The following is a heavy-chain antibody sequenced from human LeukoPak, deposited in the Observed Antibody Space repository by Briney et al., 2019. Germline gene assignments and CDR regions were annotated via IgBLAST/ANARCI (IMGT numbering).Heavy chain of an antibody. V-gene: IGHV3-66*01. J-gene: IGHJ6*02. CDR2: IYSGGST. D-gene: IGHD3-10*01. CDR3: ARDRFFGSGSSPGYYYYYGMDV. Sequence: GGSLRLSCAASGFTVSSNYMSWVRQAPGKGLEWVSVIYSGGSTYYADSVKGRCTISRDNSKNTLYLQMNSLRAEDTAVYYCARDRFFGSGSSPGYYYYYGMDVWGQGTTVTVSS. CDR1: GFTVSSNY.